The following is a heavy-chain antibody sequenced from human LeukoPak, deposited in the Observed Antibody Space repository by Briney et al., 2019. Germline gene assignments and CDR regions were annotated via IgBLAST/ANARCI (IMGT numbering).Heavy chain of an antibody. J-gene: IGHJ4*02. CDR1: GFTFSSYG. CDR2: IWCDGSNK. V-gene: IGHV3-33*01. CDR3: ARGLTYYDILTGYHDRLDYFDY. Sequence: GGSLRLSCAASGFTFSSYGMHWVRQAPGKGLEWVAVIWCDGSNKYYADSVKGRFTISRDNSKNTLYLQMNSLRAEDTAVYYCARGLTYYDILTGYHDRLDYFDYWGQGTLVTVST. D-gene: IGHD3-9*01.